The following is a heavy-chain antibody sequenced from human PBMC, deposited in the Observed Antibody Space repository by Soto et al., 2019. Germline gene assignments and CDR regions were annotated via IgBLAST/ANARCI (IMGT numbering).Heavy chain of an antibody. CDR2: ISASGDRT. D-gene: IGHD5-12*01. CDR3: TRGFQKWLQYRLGIYY. V-gene: IGHV3-23*01. Sequence: EVQLLESGGGLIQPGGSLRLSCAASGFTFGTHDMGWVRQAPGTGLEWVSAISASGDRTFYTDSMKGRFTISRDNSKNTLYLQMNSLRTDDTAVYYCTRGFQKWLQYRLGIYYLGQGSLVIVSS. J-gene: IGHJ4*02. CDR1: GFTFGTHD.